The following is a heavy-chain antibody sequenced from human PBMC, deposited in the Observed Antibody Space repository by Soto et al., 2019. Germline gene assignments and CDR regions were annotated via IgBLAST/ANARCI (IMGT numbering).Heavy chain of an antibody. CDR1: GFTFSNAW. CDR2: IKSKTDGGTT. V-gene: IGHV3-15*01. D-gene: IGHD2-15*01. CDR3: TTALLGVVVVAADACDI. J-gene: IGHJ3*02. Sequence: GGSLRLSCAASGFTFSNAWMSWVRQAPGKGLEWVGRIKSKTDGGTTDYAAPVKGRFTISRDDSKNTLYLQMNSLKTEDTAVYYCTTALLGVVVVAADACDIWGQGTMGTVSS.